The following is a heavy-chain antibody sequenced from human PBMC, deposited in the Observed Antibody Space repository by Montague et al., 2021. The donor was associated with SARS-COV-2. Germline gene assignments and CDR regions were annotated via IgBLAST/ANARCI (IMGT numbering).Heavy chain of an antibody. CDR3: ARDFVAAVPDRFDS. CDR1: GGFISSGNW. J-gene: IGHJ4*02. Sequence: SETLSLTCAVSGGFISSGNWWSWVRPPPGKVLEWIGEIFHSGAAXXNPSLKSRLTISMDKSKNEFSLNLNSVTAADTAMYYCARDFVAAVPDRFDSWGQGVLVTVSS. V-gene: IGHV4/OR15-8*02. CDR2: IFHSGAA. D-gene: IGHD6-13*01.